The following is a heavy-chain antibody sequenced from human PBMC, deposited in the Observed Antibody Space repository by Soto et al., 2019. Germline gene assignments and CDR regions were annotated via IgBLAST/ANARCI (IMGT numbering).Heavy chain of an antibody. Sequence: VKVSCKASGGTFSSYTISWVRQAPGQGLEWMGRIIPILGIANYAQKFQGRVTITADKSTSTAYMELSSLRSEDTAVYYCGCARRGRDYHYLGDWGQGTLVPVSS. D-gene: IGHD1-26*01. V-gene: IGHV1-69*02. CDR3: GCARRGRDYHYLGD. J-gene: IGHJ4*02. CDR2: IIPILGIA. CDR1: GGTFSSYT.